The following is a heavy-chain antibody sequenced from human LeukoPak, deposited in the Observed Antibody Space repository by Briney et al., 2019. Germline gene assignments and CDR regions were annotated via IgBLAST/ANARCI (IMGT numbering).Heavy chain of an antibody. V-gene: IGHV3-74*01. CDR2: INSDGSST. D-gene: IGHD3-22*01. CDR3: ARDHFSGYDY. J-gene: IGHJ4*02. CDR1: GFTFSSYW. Sequence: GGSLRLSCAASGFTFSSYWMHWVRQAPGKGLVRVSRINSDGSSTSYADSVKGRFTISRDNAKNTLYLQMNSLRAEDTAVYYCARDHFSGYDYWGQGTLVTVSS.